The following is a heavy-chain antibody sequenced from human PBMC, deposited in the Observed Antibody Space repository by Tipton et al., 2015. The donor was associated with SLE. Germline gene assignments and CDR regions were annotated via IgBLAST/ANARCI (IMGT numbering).Heavy chain of an antibody. CDR3: ARVSGITMVQDY. CDR1: GYSISSGYY. V-gene: IGHV4-38-2*01. CDR2: IYHSGST. D-gene: IGHD3-10*01. Sequence: TLSLTCVVSGYSISSGYYWGWIRQPPGKGLEWIGSIYHSGSTYYNPSLKSRVTISVDTSKNQFSLKLSSVTAADTAVYYCARVSGITMVQDYWGQGTLVTVSS. J-gene: IGHJ4*02.